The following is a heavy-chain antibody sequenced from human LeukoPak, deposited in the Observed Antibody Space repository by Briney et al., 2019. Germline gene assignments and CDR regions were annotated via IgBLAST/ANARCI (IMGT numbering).Heavy chain of an antibody. Sequence: GGSLRLSCAASGFTFSSYAMSWVRQAPGKGLEWVSGISGSGGSTYYADSVKGRFTISRDNSKKTLYLQMNSLRVEDTAVYYCASGDNDWSLGGQGTLVTVSS. CDR2: ISGSGGST. J-gene: IGHJ4*02. V-gene: IGHV3-23*01. CDR3: ASGDNDWSL. CDR1: GFTFSSYA. D-gene: IGHD3-9*01.